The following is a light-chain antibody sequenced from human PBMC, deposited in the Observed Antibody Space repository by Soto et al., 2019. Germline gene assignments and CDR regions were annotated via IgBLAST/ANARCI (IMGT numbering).Light chain of an antibody. CDR1: SSDVGGYNY. CDR3: DSYTSGSSYV. Sequence: QSVLTQPGSVSGSPGQSITISCTGTSSDVGGYNYVSWYQQHPGKAPKLMIYDVSYRPSGVSDRFSGSKSGNTASLTISGLQSEDEDDYYCDSYTSGSSYVFGTGTKLTVL. J-gene: IGLJ1*01. V-gene: IGLV2-14*01. CDR2: DVS.